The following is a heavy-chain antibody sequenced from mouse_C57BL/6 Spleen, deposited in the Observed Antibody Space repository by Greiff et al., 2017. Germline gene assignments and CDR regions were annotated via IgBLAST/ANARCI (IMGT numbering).Heavy chain of an antibody. CDR2: IDPSDSYT. V-gene: IGHV1-69*01. CDR1: GYTFTSYW. D-gene: IGHD2-3*01. J-gene: IGHJ2*01. Sequence: QVQLQQPGAELVMPGASVKLSCKASGYTFTSYWMHWVKQRPGQGLEWIGEIDPSDSYTNYNQKFKGKSTLTVDKSSSTAYMPLSSLTSEDSAVYYCARRYDGYYSYWGQGTTLTVSS. CDR3: ARRYDGYYSY.